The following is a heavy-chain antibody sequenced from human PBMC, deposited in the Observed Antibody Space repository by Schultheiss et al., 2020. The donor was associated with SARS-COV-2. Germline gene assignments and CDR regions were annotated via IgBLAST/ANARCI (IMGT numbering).Heavy chain of an antibody. CDR2: ISVSGGST. CDR1: GFTFSSHA. CDR3: ARGPNYYDSSGYHYMDV. Sequence: GGSLRLSCAASGFTFSSHAMSWVRQVPGKGLEWVSAISVSGGSTYYADSVKGRFTISRDKAKNSLYLQLNSLRAEDTAVYYCARGPNYYDSSGYHYMDVLSIGGAITV. V-gene: IGHV3-23*01. D-gene: IGHD3-22*01. J-gene: IGHJ6*03.